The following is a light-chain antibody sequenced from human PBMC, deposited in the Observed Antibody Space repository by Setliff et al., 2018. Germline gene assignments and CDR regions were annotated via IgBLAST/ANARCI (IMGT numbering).Light chain of an antibody. CDR3: CSYGGTLYV. V-gene: IGLV2-11*01. CDR2: DVS. CDR1: SSDVGGYNS. Sequence: ALAQPRSVSGSPGQSVTISCTGTSSDVGGYNSVSWYQQHPDKPPKLIIYDVSTRPSGVPDRFSGSKSGNTASLTISGLQAEDEADYYCCSYGGTLYVFGTGTKGTVL. J-gene: IGLJ1*01.